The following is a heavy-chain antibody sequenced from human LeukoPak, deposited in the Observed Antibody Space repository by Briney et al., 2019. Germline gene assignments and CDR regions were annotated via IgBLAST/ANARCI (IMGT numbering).Heavy chain of an antibody. CDR1: GGSISSYY. V-gene: IGHV4-59*08. CDR3: ARGLFGVGATRFNWFDP. CDR2: IYYSGST. Sequence: PSETLSLTCTVSGGSISSYYWSWIRQPPGQGLEWIGYIYYSGSTNYNPSLKSRVTISVDTSKNQFSLKLSSVTAADTAVYYCARGLFGVGATRFNWFDPWGQGTLVTVSS. D-gene: IGHD1-26*01. J-gene: IGHJ5*02.